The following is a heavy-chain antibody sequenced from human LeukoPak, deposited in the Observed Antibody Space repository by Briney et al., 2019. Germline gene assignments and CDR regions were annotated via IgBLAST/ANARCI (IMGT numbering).Heavy chain of an antibody. D-gene: IGHD1-1*01. J-gene: IGHJ6*03. CDR3: ARSSTGYYYYYYMDV. Sequence: GGSLRLSCAASGFTFSSYEMNWVRQAPGKGLEWVSYISSSGSTIYYADSVKGRFTISRDNAKNSLYLQMNSLRAEDTAVYYCARSSTGYYYYYYMDVWGKGTTVTISS. CDR1: GFTFSSYE. V-gene: IGHV3-48*03. CDR2: ISSSGSTI.